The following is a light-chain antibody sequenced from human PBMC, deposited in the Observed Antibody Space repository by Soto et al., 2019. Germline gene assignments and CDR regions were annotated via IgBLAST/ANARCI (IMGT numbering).Light chain of an antibody. Sequence: QSVLTQAPSASGTPGQRVTISCSGSSSNIGSNTVTWYQQVPGTAPKLLIYSNDQRPSGVPDRFSGSKSGTSASLAIAGLQSEDDADYYCAAWDDSLNGWVFGGGTKVTVL. V-gene: IGLV1-44*01. J-gene: IGLJ3*02. CDR1: SSNIGSNT. CDR2: SND. CDR3: AAWDDSLNGWV.